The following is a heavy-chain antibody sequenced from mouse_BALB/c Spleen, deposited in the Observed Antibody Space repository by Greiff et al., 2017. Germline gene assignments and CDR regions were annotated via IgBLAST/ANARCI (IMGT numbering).Heavy chain of an antibody. V-gene: IGHV1-55*01. CDR1: GYNFTSYW. CDR3: ARWHYGSSSFYAMDY. CDR2: IYPGSGST. Sequence: QVHVKQSGAELVKPGTSVKLSCKASGYNFTSYWINWVKLRPGQGLEWIGDIYPGSGSTNYNEKFKSKATLTVDTSSSTAYMQLSSLASEDSALYYCARWHYGSSSFYAMDYWGQGTSVTVSS. D-gene: IGHD1-1*01. J-gene: IGHJ4*01.